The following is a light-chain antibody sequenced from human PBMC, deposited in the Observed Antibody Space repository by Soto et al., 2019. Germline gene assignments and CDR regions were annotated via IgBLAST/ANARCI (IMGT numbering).Light chain of an antibody. CDR3: QQYDNPL. Sequence: DIQMTQSPSSLSASVGDRVTITCQASQDISNYLNWYQQKPGKAPKRLIYDASNLETGVPSRFSGSGSGKDFTFTISSLQPEDIATYYYQQYDNPLFGGGTKLEIK. J-gene: IGKJ4*02. CDR2: DAS. V-gene: IGKV1-33*01. CDR1: QDISNY.